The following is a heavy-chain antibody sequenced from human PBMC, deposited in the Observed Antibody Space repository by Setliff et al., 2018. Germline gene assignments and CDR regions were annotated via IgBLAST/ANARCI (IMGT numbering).Heavy chain of an antibody. V-gene: IGHV3-48*01. D-gene: IGHD7-27*01. CDR3: VRDLHWGFDY. CDR2: IRNDGATT. CDR1: GFTFGDFA. Sequence: GGSLRLSCAASGFTFGDFAMTWVRQAPGKGLEWLSDIRNDGATTYYADSVKGRFTISRDNFKNSLFLQMNSLRAEDTAVYYCVRDLHWGFDYWGLGTLVTVSS. J-gene: IGHJ4*02.